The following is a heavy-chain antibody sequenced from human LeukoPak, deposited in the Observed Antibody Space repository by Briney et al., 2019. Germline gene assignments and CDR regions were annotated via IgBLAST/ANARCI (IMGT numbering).Heavy chain of an antibody. Sequence: GGSLRLSCAASGFTFSSYWMHWVRQAPGKGLVWVSRINSDGSSTSYADSVKGRFTISRDNAENSLYLQMNSLRAEDTAVYYCVRRYCYSTSCYAFDYWGQGTLVTVSS. V-gene: IGHV3-74*01. J-gene: IGHJ4*02. CDR2: INSDGSST. D-gene: IGHD2-2*01. CDR3: VRRYCYSTSCYAFDY. CDR1: GFTFSSYW.